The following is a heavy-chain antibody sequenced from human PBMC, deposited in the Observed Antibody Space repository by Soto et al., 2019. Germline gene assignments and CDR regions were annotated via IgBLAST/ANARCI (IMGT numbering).Heavy chain of an antibody. D-gene: IGHD4-17*01. J-gene: IGHJ5*01. V-gene: IGHV1-18*04. CDR2: ISAYNGNT. CDR1: GYTFTTYG. Sequence: QVQLVQSGAEMKKPGASVKVSCKASGYTFTTYGISWVRQAPGQGLEWMGWISAYNGNTHYAQKLQGRVTMTTDTPPGQATLGLRGLRPAATAFYYWPRDLFPPPSDGFDSWAREPWSPSPQ. CDR3: PRDLFPPPSDGFDS.